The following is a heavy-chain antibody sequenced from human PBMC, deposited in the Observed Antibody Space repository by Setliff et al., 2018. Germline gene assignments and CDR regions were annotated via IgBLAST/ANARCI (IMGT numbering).Heavy chain of an antibody. Sequence: ETLSLTCTVSGGSISSSSYYWGWIRQPPGKGLEWIGSIYYSGSTYYNPSLKSRVSISVDTSKNQFSLKLSSVTAADTAVYYCARDRIAAADAIHYYYFAMDVWGQGTTVTVS. CDR1: GGSISSSSYY. J-gene: IGHJ6*02. CDR3: ARDRIAAADAIHYYYFAMDV. D-gene: IGHD6-13*01. V-gene: IGHV4-39*07. CDR2: IYYSGST.